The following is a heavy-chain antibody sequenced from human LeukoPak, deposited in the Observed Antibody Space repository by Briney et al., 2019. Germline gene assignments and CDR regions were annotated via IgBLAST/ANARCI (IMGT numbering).Heavy chain of an antibody. V-gene: IGHV3-21*01. CDR3: ARDTSRYYYYYYMDV. CDR2: ISSSSSYI. J-gene: IGHJ6*03. CDR1: GFTFSSYW. Sequence: GGSLRLSCAASGFTFSSYWMTWVRQAPGKGLEWVSPISSSSSYIYYADSVKGRFTISRDNAKNSLYLQMNSLRAEDTAVYYCARDTSRYYYYYYMDVWGKGTTVTVSS.